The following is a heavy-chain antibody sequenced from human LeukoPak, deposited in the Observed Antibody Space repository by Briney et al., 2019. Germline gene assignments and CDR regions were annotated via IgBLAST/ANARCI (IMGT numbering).Heavy chain of an antibody. CDR3: ASPKRSGWAFDY. V-gene: IGHV3-21*01. Sequence: GGSLRLSCAASGFTFSSYSMNWVRQAPGKGLEWVSSISSSSSYIYYADSVKGRFTISRDNAKNSLYLQMNSLRAEDTAVYYCASPKRSGWAFDYWGQGPLVTVPS. J-gene: IGHJ4*02. CDR1: GFTFSSYS. D-gene: IGHD6-19*01. CDR2: ISSSSSYI.